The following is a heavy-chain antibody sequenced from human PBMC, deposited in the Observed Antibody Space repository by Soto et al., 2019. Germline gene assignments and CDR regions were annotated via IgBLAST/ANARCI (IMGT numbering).Heavy chain of an antibody. D-gene: IGHD6-19*01. J-gene: IGHJ6*02. CDR2: ISYDGSNK. Sequence: QVQLVESGGGVVQPGRSLRLSCAASGFTFSSYGMHWVRQAPGKGLEWVAGISYDGSNKYYADSVKGRFTISRDNSKNTLYLQMNSLRAEDTAVYHCAKSVAAVADPELYYYYGMDVWGQGTTVTVSS. CDR1: GFTFSSYG. CDR3: AKSVAAVADPELYYYYGMDV. V-gene: IGHV3-30*18.